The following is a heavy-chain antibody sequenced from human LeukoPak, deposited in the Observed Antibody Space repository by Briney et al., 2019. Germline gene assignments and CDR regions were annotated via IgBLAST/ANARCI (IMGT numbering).Heavy chain of an antibody. Sequence: SETLSFTCAVYGGSFSGYYWSWIRQPPGKGLEWIGEINHSGSTNYNPSLKSRVTISVDTSKNQFSLKLSSVTAADTAVYYYARGRITMVRGSWFDPWGQGTLVTVSS. V-gene: IGHV4-34*01. CDR2: INHSGST. D-gene: IGHD3-10*01. CDR1: GGSFSGYY. J-gene: IGHJ5*02. CDR3: ARGRITMVRGSWFDP.